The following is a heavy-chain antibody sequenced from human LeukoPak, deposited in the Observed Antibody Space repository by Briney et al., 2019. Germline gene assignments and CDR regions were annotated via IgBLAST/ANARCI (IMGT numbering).Heavy chain of an antibody. J-gene: IGHJ4*01. Sequence: GGSLRLSCAASGFTFSSYSMNWVRQAPGKGLEWVSSISSSSSYIYYADSLKGRFTIFRDNAKNLLYLQMNSLRAEDTAVYYCAGEGFYYFDFWGQGALVTVAS. CDR1: GFTFSSYS. CDR3: AGEGFYYFDF. CDR2: ISSSSSYI. V-gene: IGHV3-21*01.